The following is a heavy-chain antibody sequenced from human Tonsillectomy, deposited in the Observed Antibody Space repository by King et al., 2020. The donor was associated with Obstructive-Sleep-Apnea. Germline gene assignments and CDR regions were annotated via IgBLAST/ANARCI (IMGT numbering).Heavy chain of an antibody. CDR1: GFTFSNAW. Sequence: VQLVESGGGLVKPGGSLRLSCAASGFTFSNAWMSWVRQSPGKGLEWVGRIKSKTDGGTTDYAAPGKGRFTISRDDSKNTLYLQMNSLKTEDTAVYYCTETSGSYTDNYYFDYWGQGTLVTVSS. CDR2: IKSKTDGGTT. CDR3: TETSGSYTDNYYFDY. J-gene: IGHJ4*02. V-gene: IGHV3-15*01. D-gene: IGHD1-26*01.